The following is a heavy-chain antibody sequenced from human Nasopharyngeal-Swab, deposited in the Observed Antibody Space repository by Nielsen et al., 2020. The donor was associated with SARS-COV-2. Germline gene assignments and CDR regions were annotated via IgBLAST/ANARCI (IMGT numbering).Heavy chain of an antibody. CDR3: AKDPVAYYYDSSGYYYGPGYFDY. J-gene: IGHJ4*02. V-gene: IGHV3-23*01. Sequence: GESLKISCAASRITFSSYAMSCVRQAPGKGLQWVSAISGSGGSTYCADSVKGRFTISRDNSKHTLYLQMNCLRAEDTAVYYCAKDPVAYYYDSSGYYYGPGYFDYWGQGTLVTVSS. CDR1: RITFSSYA. CDR2: ISGSGGST. D-gene: IGHD3-22*01.